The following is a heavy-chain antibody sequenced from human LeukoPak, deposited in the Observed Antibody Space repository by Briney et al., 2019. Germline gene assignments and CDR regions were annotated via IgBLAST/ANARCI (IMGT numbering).Heavy chain of an antibody. V-gene: IGHV1-2*02. CDR1: GYTFTCYY. CDR3: ARDGPKFGLAAAMSFDY. CDR2: INPNSGGT. J-gene: IGHJ4*02. Sequence: ASVKVSCKASGYTFTCYYMHWGRQAPGQGLEWMGWINPNSGGTNYAQKFQGRVTMTRDTSISTAYMELSRLRSDDTAVYYCARDGPKFGLAAAMSFDYWGQGTLVTVSS. D-gene: IGHD2-2*01.